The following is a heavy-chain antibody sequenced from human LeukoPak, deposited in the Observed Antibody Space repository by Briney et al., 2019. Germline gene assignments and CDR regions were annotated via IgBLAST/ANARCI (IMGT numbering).Heavy chain of an antibody. V-gene: IGHV5-51*01. CDR3: ARLIGYCSGGSCFPDAFDI. CDR2: IYPGDSDT. CDR1: GYTFTNYW. Sequence: GESLQISCKGSGYTFTNYWIGWVRQMPGKGLEWMGIIYPGDSDTRYSPSFQGQVTISADKSISTAYLQWSSLKASDTAMYYCARLIGYCSGGSCFPDAFDIWGQGTMVTVSS. J-gene: IGHJ3*02. D-gene: IGHD2-15*01.